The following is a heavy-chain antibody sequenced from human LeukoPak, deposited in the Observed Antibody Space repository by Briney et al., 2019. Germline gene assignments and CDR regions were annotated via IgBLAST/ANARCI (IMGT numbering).Heavy chain of an antibody. CDR3: AKDRTPVYGNFDVDAFDV. CDR1: GFSFDYYG. J-gene: IGHJ3*01. V-gene: IGHV3-30*02. D-gene: IGHD4-11*01. CDR2: IRSDGNDK. Sequence: PGGSLRLSCAASGFSFDYYGMHWVRQGPGTELEWVAFIRSDGNDKYYGDSVKGRFTISRDISKNTLYLQMISLRAEDTGVYYCAKDRTPVYGNFDVDAFDVWGQGTVVTVSS.